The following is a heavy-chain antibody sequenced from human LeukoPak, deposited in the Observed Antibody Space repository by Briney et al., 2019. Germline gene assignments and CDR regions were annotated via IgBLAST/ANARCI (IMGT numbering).Heavy chain of an antibody. V-gene: IGHV3-7*01. D-gene: IGHD2-15*01. CDR2: IKQDGSEK. CDR3: ARPGYCSGDTCYVPFDY. Sequence: PGGSLRLSCAASGFTFSSYWMSWVRQAPGKGLEWVANIKQDGSEKYYVDSVKGRFTISRDNAKNSLYLQMNSLRAEDTAVYYCARPGYCSGDTCYVPFDYWGQGTLVTVSS. J-gene: IGHJ4*02. CDR1: GFTFSSYW.